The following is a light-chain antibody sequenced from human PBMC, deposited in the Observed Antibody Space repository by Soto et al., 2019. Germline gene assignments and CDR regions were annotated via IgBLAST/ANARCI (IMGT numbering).Light chain of an antibody. V-gene: IGKV3-11*01. Sequence: IVLTQSPVTLALSPGERAVLSCRASQSVSTSLAWYQHKPGQAPRLFIYDASKRAPGIPARFSGSGSGTDFNITISILEPEDFAVYYCQVRDVWPSLGQGTKVEI. CDR1: QSVSTS. CDR3: QVRDVWPS. J-gene: IGKJ1*01. CDR2: DAS.